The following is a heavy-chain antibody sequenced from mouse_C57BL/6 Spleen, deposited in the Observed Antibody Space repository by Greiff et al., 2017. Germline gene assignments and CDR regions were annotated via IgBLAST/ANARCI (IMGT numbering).Heavy chain of an antibody. Sequence: QVQLQQSGTELVKPGASVKLSCKASGYTFTSYWMHWVKQRPGQGLEWIGNINPSNGGTNYNEKFKSKATLTVDKSSSTAYMQLSSLTSEDSAVYYCANYGSSLYAMDYWGQGTSVTVSS. CDR1: GYTFTSYW. CDR3: ANYGSSLYAMDY. D-gene: IGHD1-1*01. V-gene: IGHV1-53*01. CDR2: INPSNGGT. J-gene: IGHJ4*01.